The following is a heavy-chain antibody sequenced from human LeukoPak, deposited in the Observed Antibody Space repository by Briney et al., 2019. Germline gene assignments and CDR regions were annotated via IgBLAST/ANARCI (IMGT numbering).Heavy chain of an antibody. CDR1: GFTFSSYS. J-gene: IGHJ4*02. CDR3: ARATRVDIVATRLPDRIDY. Sequence: PGGSLRLSCVASGFTFSSYSMNWVRQAPGKGLEWVSSISSSSSYIYYADSVKGRFTISRDNAKNSLYLQMNSLRAEDTAVYYCARATRVDIVATRLPDRIDYWGQGTLVTVSS. D-gene: IGHD5-12*01. CDR2: ISSSSSYI. V-gene: IGHV3-21*01.